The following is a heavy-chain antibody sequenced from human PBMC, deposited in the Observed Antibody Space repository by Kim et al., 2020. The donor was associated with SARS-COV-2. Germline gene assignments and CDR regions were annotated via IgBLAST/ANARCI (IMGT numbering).Heavy chain of an antibody. CDR3: ARRAASYWAFDI. J-gene: IGHJ3*02. V-gene: IGHV4-39*01. Sequence: SETLSLTCTVSGGSISSSNYYWGWIRQPPGKGLEWIGSIYYSGSTYYNPSLKSRVTISVDTSKNQFSLKLSSVTAADTAVYYCARRAASYWAFDIWGQGTMVTVSS. D-gene: IGHD2-8*02. CDR2: IYYSGST. CDR1: GGSISSSNYY.